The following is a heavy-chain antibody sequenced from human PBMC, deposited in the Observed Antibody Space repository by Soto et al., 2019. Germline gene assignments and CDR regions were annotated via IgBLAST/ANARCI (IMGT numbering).Heavy chain of an antibody. CDR1: GFTFSSYG. CDR3: AKDHIAAAGRYYYGMDV. V-gene: IGHV3-30*18. Sequence: QVQLVESWGGVVQPGRSLRLSCAASGFTFSSYGMHWVRQAPGKGLEWVAGISYDGSNKYYADSVKGRFTISRDNSKNTLYLQMNSLRAEDTAVYYCAKDHIAAAGRYYYGMDVWGQGTTVTVSS. CDR2: ISYDGSNK. D-gene: IGHD6-13*01. J-gene: IGHJ6*02.